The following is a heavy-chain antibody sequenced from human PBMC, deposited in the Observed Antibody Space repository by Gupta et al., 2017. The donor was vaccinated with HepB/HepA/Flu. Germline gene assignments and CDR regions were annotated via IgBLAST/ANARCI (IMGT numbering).Heavy chain of an antibody. Sequence: ELQLLASCGGLLQPGASLRLSCAASGFTFSNYAMNWVRQAPGKGLEWVSTIRDSGDTTYYADSVKGRFTISRDNSKNTLYLQMNSLRAEDTAVYYCARALTGFYVLDYWGQGTLVTVSS. V-gene: IGHV3-23*01. CDR3: ARALTGFYVLDY. CDR2: IRDSGDTT. CDR1: GFTFSNYA. D-gene: IGHD3-9*01. J-gene: IGHJ4*02.